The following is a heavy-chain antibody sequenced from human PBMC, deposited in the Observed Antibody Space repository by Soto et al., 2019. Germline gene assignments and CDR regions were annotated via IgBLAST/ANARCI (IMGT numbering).Heavy chain of an antibody. CDR3: ARSNCSGGSCYSYYFDY. D-gene: IGHD2-15*01. V-gene: IGHV1-18*01. Sequence: QVQLVQSGAEVKKPGASVKVSCKASGYTFTSYGISWVRQAPGQGHEWMGWISAYNGNTNYAQKLQGRVTMTTDTSTSTAYMELRSLRSDDTAVYYCARSNCSGGSCYSYYFDYWGQGTLVTVSS. J-gene: IGHJ4*02. CDR2: ISAYNGNT. CDR1: GYTFTSYG.